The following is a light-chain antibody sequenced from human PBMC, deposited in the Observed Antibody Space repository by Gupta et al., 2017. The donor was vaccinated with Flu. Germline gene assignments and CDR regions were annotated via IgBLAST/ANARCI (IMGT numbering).Light chain of an antibody. V-gene: IGKV1-33*01. Sequence: PSFLSASVGARVTVACQASQEIRNYVPWYQHKPGKAPKILLYDASNVEAGVPSRVSGSGSGTDFTFTISSLQPEDVANYYCQHESPLPFTFGHGTNVDI. CDR1: QEIRNY. J-gene: IGKJ3*01. CDR2: DAS. CDR3: QHESPLPFT.